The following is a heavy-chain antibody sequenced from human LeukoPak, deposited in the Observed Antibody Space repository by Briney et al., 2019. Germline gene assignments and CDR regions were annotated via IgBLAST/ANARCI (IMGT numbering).Heavy chain of an antibody. D-gene: IGHD3-10*01. CDR2: VSYDGSNK. J-gene: IGHJ4*02. CDR3: ASSPGAYFDY. Sequence: GGSLRLSCAASGFTFSNYAMHWVRQAPGEGLEWVAVVSYDGSNKYYADSAKGRFTIPRDNSKNTLYLQMNSLRAEDTAVYYCASSPGAYFDYWGQGTLATVSS. CDR1: GFTFSNYA. V-gene: IGHV3-30-3*02.